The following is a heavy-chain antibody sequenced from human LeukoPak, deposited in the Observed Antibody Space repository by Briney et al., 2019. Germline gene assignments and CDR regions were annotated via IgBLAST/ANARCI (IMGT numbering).Heavy chain of an antibody. CDR1: GYAFISYY. J-gene: IGHJ3*02. D-gene: IGHD3-9*01. V-gene: IGHV1-46*01. CDR3: ARGYYDILTGYSVGAFDI. CDR2: IYPSGGST. Sequence: ASVKVSCKASGYAFISYYMHWVRQAPGQGLEWMGIIYPSGGSTSYAQKFQGRVTMTRDTSTSTVYMELSSLRSEDTAVYYCARGYYDILTGYSVGAFDIWGQGTMVTVSS.